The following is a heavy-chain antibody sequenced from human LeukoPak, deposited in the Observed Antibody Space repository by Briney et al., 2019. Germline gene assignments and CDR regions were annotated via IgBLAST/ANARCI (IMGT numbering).Heavy chain of an antibody. Sequence: WGSLRLSCAASGFTFDDYAMHWVRQGPGKGLEWVSLISWDGGSTYYADSVKGRFTISRDNSKNSLYLQMNSLRAEDTALYYCAKDMNRAAAGYYYYFMDVWGKGTTVTVSS. CDR3: AKDMNRAAAGYYYYFMDV. CDR1: GFTFDDYA. CDR2: ISWDGGST. D-gene: IGHD6-13*01. V-gene: IGHV3-43D*03. J-gene: IGHJ6*03.